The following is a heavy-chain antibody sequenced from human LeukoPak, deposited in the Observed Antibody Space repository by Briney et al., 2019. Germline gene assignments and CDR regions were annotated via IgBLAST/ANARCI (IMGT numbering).Heavy chain of an antibody. CDR2: INPNSGGT. CDR3: ARVGIAAAIADY. V-gene: IGHV1-2*02. CDR1: GYTFTGYY. Sequence: ASVKVSCKASGYTFTGYYMHWVRQAPGQGLEWMGWINPNSGGTNYAQKFQGRVTMTRDTSISTAYMDLSRLRSDDTAVYYCARVGIAAAIADYWGQGTVVTVSS. J-gene: IGHJ4*02. D-gene: IGHD6-13*01.